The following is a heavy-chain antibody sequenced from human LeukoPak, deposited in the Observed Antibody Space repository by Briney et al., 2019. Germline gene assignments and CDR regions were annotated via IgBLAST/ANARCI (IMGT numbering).Heavy chain of an antibody. J-gene: IGHJ4*02. V-gene: IGHV1-69*02. CDR2: IIPILGIA. CDR3: ARYCSGGSCNDGFDY. Sequence: SVKVSCKASGGTFSSHTISWVRQAPGQGLEWMGRIIPILGIANYAQKFQGRVTITADKSTSTAYMELSSLRSEDTAVYYCARYCSGGSCNDGFDYWGQGTLVTVSS. D-gene: IGHD2-15*01. CDR1: GGTFSSHT.